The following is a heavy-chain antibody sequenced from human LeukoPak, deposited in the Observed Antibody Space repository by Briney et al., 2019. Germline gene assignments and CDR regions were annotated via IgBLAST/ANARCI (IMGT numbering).Heavy chain of an antibody. CDR1: GFTFSDYY. CDR3: ARDLSGGSYGYYYYYYMDV. V-gene: IGHV3-11*04. Sequence: PGGSLRLSCAASGFTFSDYYIGWIRQAPGKGLGWVSYISSSGSTIYYADSVKGRFTISRDNAKNSLSLQMNSLRAEDTAVYYCARDLSGGSYGYYYYYYMDVWGKGTTVTVSS. J-gene: IGHJ6*03. CDR2: ISSSGSTI. D-gene: IGHD5-18*01.